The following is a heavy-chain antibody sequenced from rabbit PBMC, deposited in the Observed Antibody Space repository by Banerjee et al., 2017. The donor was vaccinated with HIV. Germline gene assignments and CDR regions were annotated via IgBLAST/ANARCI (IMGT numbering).Heavy chain of an antibody. J-gene: IGHJ4*01. Sequence: QEQLVESGGGLVQPEGSLTLTCTASGFSFSNKYVMCWVRQAPGKGLEWIACINTSSGNTVYASWAKGRFTISKTSSTTVTLQMTSLTAADTATYFCATYGSISGDFNLWGPGTLVTVS. CDR3: ATYGSISGDFNL. V-gene: IGHV1S45*01. D-gene: IGHD1-1*01. CDR1: GFSFSNKYV. CDR2: INTSSGNT.